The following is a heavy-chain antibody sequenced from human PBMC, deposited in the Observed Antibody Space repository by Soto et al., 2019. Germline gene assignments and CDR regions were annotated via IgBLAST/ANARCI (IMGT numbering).Heavy chain of an antibody. V-gene: IGHV4-59*08. CDR3: ARLTGILSYYMDV. CDR2: IYDSGST. CDR1: GGSISGYY. J-gene: IGHJ6*03. D-gene: IGHD2-15*01. Sequence: SETLSLTCTVSGGSISGYYGSWIRQPPGKGLEWIGYIYDSGSTNYNPSLKSRVSISGDTSKNRFSLKLSSVTAADTAVYYCARLTGILSYYMDVWGKGTTVTVSS.